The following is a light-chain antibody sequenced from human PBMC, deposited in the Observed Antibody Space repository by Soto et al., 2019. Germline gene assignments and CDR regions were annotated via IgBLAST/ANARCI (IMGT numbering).Light chain of an antibody. CDR1: QSVSTRY. CDR2: GAS. Sequence: ESMLTQSPGTLSLSPGERATLSCRASQSVSTRYLAWYQQKPGQAPRLLIYGASIRATGIPDRFSGSGSGTDFTLTLSRLEPEDFAVNYCQQFGSSPPAFTFGQGNKLEI. J-gene: IGKJ2*01. CDR3: QQFGSSPPAFT. V-gene: IGKV3-20*01.